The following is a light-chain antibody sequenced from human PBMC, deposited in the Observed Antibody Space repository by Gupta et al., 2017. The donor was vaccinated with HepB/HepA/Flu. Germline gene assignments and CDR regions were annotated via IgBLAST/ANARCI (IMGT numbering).Light chain of an antibody. CDR2: WAS. J-gene: IGKJ3*01. CDR1: QSVLYSSNNKNS. V-gene: IGKV4-1*01. CDR3: QQYYSTLS. Sequence: DIVMTQSPDSLAVSLGERATINCKSSQSVLYSSNNKNSLAWYQQKPVQPPKLLIYWASTLESGVPARFRGRGYGTDFTLTRTSRQAEDEAAYYRQQYYSTLSFGHGTNVDIK.